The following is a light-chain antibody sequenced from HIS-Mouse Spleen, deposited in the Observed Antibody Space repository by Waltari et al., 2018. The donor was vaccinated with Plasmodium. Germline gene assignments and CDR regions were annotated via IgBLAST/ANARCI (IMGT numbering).Light chain of an antibody. CDR1: SSDVGGYNY. V-gene: IGLV2-11*01. CDR3: CSYAGSYYV. J-gene: IGLJ1*01. Sequence: QSALTQPRSVSGSPGQSVTISCTGTSSDVGGYNYVSWYQQHPGKAPKLMIYDVSTRPSGVPDRVSGSKSGNTASLTISGLQAEDEADYYCCSYAGSYYVFGTGTKVTVL. CDR2: DVS.